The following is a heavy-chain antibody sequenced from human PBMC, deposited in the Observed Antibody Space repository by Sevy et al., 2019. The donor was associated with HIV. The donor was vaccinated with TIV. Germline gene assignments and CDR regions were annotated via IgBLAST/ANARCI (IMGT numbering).Heavy chain of an antibody. CDR1: GYTFTSYY. CDR2: INPSGGST. CDR3: ARKRGLRVGELSHAFDI. V-gene: IGHV1-46*03. D-gene: IGHD3-16*02. Sequence: ASVKVSCKASGYTFTSYYMHWVRQAPGQGLEWMGIINPSGGSTSYAQKFQGRVTMTRDTSTSTVYMELSSLRSEDTAVYYCARKRGLRVGELSHAFDIWGQGTMVTVSS. J-gene: IGHJ3*02.